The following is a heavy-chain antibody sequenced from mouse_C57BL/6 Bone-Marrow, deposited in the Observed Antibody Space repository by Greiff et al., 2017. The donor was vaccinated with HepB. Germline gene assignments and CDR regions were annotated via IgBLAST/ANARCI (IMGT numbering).Heavy chain of an antibody. V-gene: IGHV3-6*01. CDR2: ISYDGSN. D-gene: IGHD2-2*01. J-gene: IGHJ4*01. CDR3: ARGAMVTTGVYYAMDY. Sequence: ESGPGLVKPSQSLSLTCSVTGYSITSGYYWNWIRQFPGNKLEWMGYISYDGSNNYNPSLKNRISITRDTSKNQFFLKLNSVTTEDTATYYCARGAMVTTGVYYAMDYWGQGTSVTVSS. CDR1: GYSITSGYY.